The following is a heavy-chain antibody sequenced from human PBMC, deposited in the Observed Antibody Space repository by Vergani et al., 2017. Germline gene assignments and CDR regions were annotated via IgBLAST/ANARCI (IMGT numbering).Heavy chain of an antibody. J-gene: IGHJ4*02. D-gene: IGHD1-1*01. CDR1: GGSISSGDYY. CDR2: IYYSGST. Sequence: QVQLQESGPGLVKPSQTLSLTCTVSGGSISSGDYYWSWIRQPPGKGLEWIGYIYYSGSTYYNPSLKSRVTISVDTSKNQFSLKLSSVTAADTAVYYCARERVYNWNDGGRFDYWGQGREVTVSS. V-gene: IGHV4-30-4*08. CDR3: ARERVYNWNDGGRFDY.